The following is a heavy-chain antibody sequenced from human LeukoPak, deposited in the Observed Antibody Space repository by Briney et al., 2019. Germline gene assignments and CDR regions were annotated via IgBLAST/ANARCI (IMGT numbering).Heavy chain of an antibody. CDR2: IKHDGSEK. CDR1: GFIFTNYF. J-gene: IGHJ4*02. D-gene: IGHD3-3*01. V-gene: IGHV3-7*01. CDR3: ATDRGWRSSGYYLYYFEY. Sequence: GGSLRLSCAASGFIFTNYFMSWVRQAPGKGLEWVASIKHDGSEKYYVDSVRGRFTISRDNTMNSLYLQMSSLRAEDTAVYYCATDRGWRSSGYYLYYFEYWGQGTLVTYSS.